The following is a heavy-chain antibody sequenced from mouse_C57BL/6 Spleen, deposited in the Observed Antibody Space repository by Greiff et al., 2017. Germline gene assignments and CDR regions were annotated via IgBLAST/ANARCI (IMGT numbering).Heavy chain of an antibody. CDR1: GYTFTGYW. CDR3: ARCISWDPFAY. Sequence: QVQLQQSGAELMKPGASVTISCKASGYTFTGYWIDWVKQKPGHGLEWIGEILPGSGSTNYNEKFKGKATYTADTSSNTAYMRLSRLTSEDSAIYYCARCISWDPFAYWGQGTLVTVSA. D-gene: IGHD4-1*01. V-gene: IGHV1-9*01. CDR2: ILPGSGST. J-gene: IGHJ3*01.